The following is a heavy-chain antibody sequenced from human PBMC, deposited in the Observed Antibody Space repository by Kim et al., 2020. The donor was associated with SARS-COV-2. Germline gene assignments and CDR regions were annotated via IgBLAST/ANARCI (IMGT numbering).Heavy chain of an antibody. CDR1: GGSISSGGYY. Sequence: SETLSLTCTVSGGSISSGGYYWSWIRQHPGKGLEWIGYIYYSGSTYYNPSLKSRVTISVDTSKTQFSLKLSSVTAADTAVYYCARRILITIFGVVAHLDYWGQGTLVTVSS. J-gene: IGHJ4*02. D-gene: IGHD3-3*01. V-gene: IGHV4-31*03. CDR2: IYYSGST. CDR3: ARRILITIFGVVAHLDY.